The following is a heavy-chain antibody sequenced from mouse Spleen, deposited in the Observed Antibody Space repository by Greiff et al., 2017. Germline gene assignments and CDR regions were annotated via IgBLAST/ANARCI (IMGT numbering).Heavy chain of an antibody. V-gene: IGHV1-69*01. Sequence: VQLQQPGAELVMPGASVKLSCKASGYTFTSYWMHWVKQRPGQGLEWIGEIDPSDSYTNYNQKFKGKATLTVDKSSSTAYMQLSSLTSEDSAVYYCARSNGGYAMDYWGQGTSVTVSS. CDR2: IDPSDSYT. CDR3: ARSNGGYAMDY. J-gene: IGHJ4*01. CDR1: GYTFTSYW.